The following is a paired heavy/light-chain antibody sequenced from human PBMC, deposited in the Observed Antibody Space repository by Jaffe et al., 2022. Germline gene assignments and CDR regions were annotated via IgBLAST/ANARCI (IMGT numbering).Light chain of an antibody. J-gene: IGKJ1*01. CDR3: QQYKNWWT. CDR1: QSVSSN. Sequence: EIVMTQSPATLSVSPGERATLSCRASQSVSSNLAWYQQKPGQAPRLLIYGASTRATGCPARFSGSGSGTEFTLTISSLQSEDFAVYYCQQYKNWWTFGQGTTVDIK. CDR2: GAS. V-gene: IGKV3-15*01.
Heavy chain of an antibody. D-gene: IGHD3-10*01. CDR2: IIPMFGTP. Sequence: QVQLVQSGAEVKNPGSSVTVSCKASGGAFRSSAISWVRQAPGQGLEWMGGIIPMFGTPDLAQKFQGRLTITADEHTTTINMDLSSLTSDDTAVYYCARPGVGAFDIWGQGTVVIVSA. CDR1: GGAFRSSA. V-gene: IGHV1-69*01. CDR3: ARPGVGAFDI. J-gene: IGHJ3*02.